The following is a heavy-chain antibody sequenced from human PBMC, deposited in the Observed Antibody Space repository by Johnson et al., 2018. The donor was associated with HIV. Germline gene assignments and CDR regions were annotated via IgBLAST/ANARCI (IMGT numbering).Heavy chain of an antibody. CDR3: ARRKIAAAGRDAFDI. CDR2: ISFDGSNR. V-gene: IGHV3-30*04. D-gene: IGHD6-13*01. CDR1: GFTFTSYP. J-gene: IGHJ3*02. Sequence: QVQLVESGGGVVQPGRSLRLSCAASGFTFTSYPMHWVRQAPGKGLEWVAVISFDGSNRNYADSVKGRFTISRDNSKNTLYLQMNSLRAEDTAVYYCARRKIAAAGRDAFDIWGQGTMVTVSS.